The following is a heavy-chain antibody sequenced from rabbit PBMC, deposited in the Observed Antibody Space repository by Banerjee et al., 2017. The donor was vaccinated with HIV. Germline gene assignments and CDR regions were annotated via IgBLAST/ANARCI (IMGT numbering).Heavy chain of an antibody. V-gene: IGHV1S45*01. CDR3: ARTDNIHTSGSAYIPDTFDP. Sequence: QEQLVESGGGLVQPGGSLTLTCTASGFDLSRYYYICWVRQAPGKGLEWIACIYTGSASGTYYASWAKGRFTISKTSSTTVTLQMTSLTAADTATYFCARTDNIHTSGSAYIPDTFDPWGQGTLVTVS. CDR1: GFDLSRYYY. D-gene: IGHD1-1*01. J-gene: IGHJ2*01. CDR2: IYTGSASGT.